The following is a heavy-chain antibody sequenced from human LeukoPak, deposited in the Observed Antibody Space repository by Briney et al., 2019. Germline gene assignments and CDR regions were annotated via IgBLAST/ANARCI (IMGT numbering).Heavy chain of an antibody. CDR1: GFTFGSYG. J-gene: IGHJ4*02. CDR3: AKTTTGYSSGRYPGWPADY. CDR2: IFGSGGSP. D-gene: IGHD6-19*01. Sequence: GGSLRLSCAASGFTFGSYGMYWVRQAPGKGLEWVSGIFGSGGSPHYADSVKGRFTISRDNSKNTVYLQMNSLRVEDTAVYYCAKTTTGYSSGRYPGWPADYWGQGTLVTVSS. V-gene: IGHV3-23*01.